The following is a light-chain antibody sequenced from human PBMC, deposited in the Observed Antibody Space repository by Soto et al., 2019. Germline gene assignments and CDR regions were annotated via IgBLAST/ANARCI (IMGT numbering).Light chain of an antibody. CDR1: SSNIGSNT. CDR3: AAWDDSLNGVV. V-gene: IGLV1-44*01. CDR2: SNN. J-gene: IGLJ2*01. Sequence: QSVLTQPPSASGTPGQRVTISCSGSSSNIGSNTVNWYQQLPGTAPKLLIYSNNKQPSGVPARFSGSKSGTSASLAISGLQSEDEADYYCAAWDDSLNGVVFGGGTKLTVL.